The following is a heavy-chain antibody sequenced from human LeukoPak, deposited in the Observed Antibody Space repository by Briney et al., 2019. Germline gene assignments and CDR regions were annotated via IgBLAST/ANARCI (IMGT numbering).Heavy chain of an antibody. CDR1: GYTFTGHF. J-gene: IGHJ4*02. CDR2: INPNSGGT. V-gene: IGHV1-2*02. CDR3: ATFPGGGGGDCCFDY. Sequence: ASVKVSCKESGYTFTGHFMHWGRQAPGQGLEWMGWINPNSGGTNYAQKFQGRVTMTRDTTISTAYMELSRLRYDDTAVYYCATFPGGGGGDCCFDYWGQGNLVTVSS. D-gene: IGHD2-21*01.